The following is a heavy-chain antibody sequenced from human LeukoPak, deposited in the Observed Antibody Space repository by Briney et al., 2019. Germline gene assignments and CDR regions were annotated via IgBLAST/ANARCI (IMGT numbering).Heavy chain of an antibody. D-gene: IGHD6-13*01. CDR3: PRDQPAGPDAFDI. CDR2: IYTSGST. CDR1: GGSISSGSYY. Sequence: SETLSLTSTGSGGSISSGSYYWSWIRQPAGRGLEWIGRIYTSGSTNYNPSLKSRVTISVDTSKNQFSLKLSSVTAADTAVYYCPRDQPAGPDAFDIWGQGTMVTVSS. J-gene: IGHJ3*02. V-gene: IGHV4-61*02.